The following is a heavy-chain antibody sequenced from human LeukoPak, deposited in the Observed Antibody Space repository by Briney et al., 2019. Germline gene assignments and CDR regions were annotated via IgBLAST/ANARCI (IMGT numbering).Heavy chain of an antibody. J-gene: IGHJ4*02. D-gene: IGHD5-24*01. CDR2: INSDGSST. Sequence: GPTLRPSCAAQGFTFSRYWMHRVHQAQGKGMLRVSRINSDGSSTSYADSVKGRLTISRDNAKNTLYLQMDSLRVEDTAVYYCARGPPAHRWEMDTPASGYWGQGTLVTVSS. V-gene: IGHV3-74*01. CDR1: GFTFSRYW. CDR3: ARGPPAHRWEMDTPASGY.